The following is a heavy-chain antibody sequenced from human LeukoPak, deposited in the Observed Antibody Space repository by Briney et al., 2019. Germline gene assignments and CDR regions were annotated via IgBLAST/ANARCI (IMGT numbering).Heavy chain of an antibody. CDR1: GGSFSGYY. CDR3: ARAPNYDILTGSIDY. Sequence: SETLSLTCAVYGGSFSGYYWSWIRQPPGKGLEWIGEINHSGSTNYNPSLKSRVTISVDTSKNQFSLKLGSVTAADTAVYYCARAPNYDILTGSIDYRGQGTLVTVSS. V-gene: IGHV4-34*01. CDR2: INHSGST. D-gene: IGHD3-9*01. J-gene: IGHJ4*02.